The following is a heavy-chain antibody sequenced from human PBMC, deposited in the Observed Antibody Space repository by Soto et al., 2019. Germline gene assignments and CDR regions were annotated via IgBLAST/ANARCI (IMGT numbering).Heavy chain of an antibody. Sequence: EVQLLESGGGLVQPGGSLRLSCAASGFTFSSYAMSWVRQAPGKGLXXXSAISGSGGSTYYADSVKGRFTISRDNSKNTLYLQMNSLRAEDTAVYYCAKDSTVVAADYGMDVWGQGTTVTVSS. CDR3: AKDSTVVAADYGMDV. J-gene: IGHJ6*02. CDR1: GFTFSSYA. V-gene: IGHV3-23*01. CDR2: ISGSGGST. D-gene: IGHD2-15*01.